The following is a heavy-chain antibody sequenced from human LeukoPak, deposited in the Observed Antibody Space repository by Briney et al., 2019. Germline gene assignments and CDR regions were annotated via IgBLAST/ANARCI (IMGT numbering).Heavy chain of an antibody. D-gene: IGHD6-13*01. CDR3: ARDLTLISSSWRWDWFDP. J-gene: IGHJ5*02. CDR1: GGSINSYY. Sequence: PSETLSLTCTVSGGSINSYYWSWIRQPAGKGLEWIGRIYTSGTTNYNPSLKSRVTMSVDTSKNQFSLKLSSVTAADTAVYYCARDLTLISSSWRWDWFDPWGQGTLVTVSS. CDR2: IYTSGTT. V-gene: IGHV4-4*07.